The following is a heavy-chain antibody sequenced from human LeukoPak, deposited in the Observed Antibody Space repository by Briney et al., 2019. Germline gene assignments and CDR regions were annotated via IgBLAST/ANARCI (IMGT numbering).Heavy chain of an antibody. CDR2: IIDSGNSI. CDR3: AKVKRRFRELCY. D-gene: IGHD3-10*01. J-gene: IGHJ4*02. Sequence: PGGSLRLSCAASGFTFSSCAMSWVRQAPGKGLEWVSTIIDSGNSIYYADSVKGRFTISRDNSKNTLYLQMNSLRAEDTAVYYCAKVKRRFRELCYWGQGTLVTVSS. CDR1: GFTFSSCA. V-gene: IGHV3-23*01.